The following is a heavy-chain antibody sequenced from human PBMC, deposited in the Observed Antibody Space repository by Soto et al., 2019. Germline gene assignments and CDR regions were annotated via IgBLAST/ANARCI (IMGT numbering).Heavy chain of an antibody. J-gene: IGHJ4*02. CDR3: AHRAGFNGNWNGSYFAY. V-gene: IGHV2-5*02. CDR1: GFSLNARPVG. CDR2: IYWDDDK. Sequence: SGPTLVNPTQTLTLTCTFSGFSLNARPVGVGWIRQPPGKALERLALIYWDDDKRYSPSLNSRLTITKDTSKNQVVLTMTNMDPVDTAIYYCAHRAGFNGNWNGSYFAYWGQGALVTVSS. D-gene: IGHD1-1*01.